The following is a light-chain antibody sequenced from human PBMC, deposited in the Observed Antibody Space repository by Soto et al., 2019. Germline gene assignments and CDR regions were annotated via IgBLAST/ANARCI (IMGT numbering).Light chain of an antibody. CDR1: QTVFYSYHNKDY. V-gene: IGKV4-1*01. J-gene: IGKJ4*01. CDR2: WAS. Sequence: DIVMTQSPDSLAVSLGERATINCKSSQTVFYSYHNKDYLAWYQQQPGQAPRVLIYWASTRESGVPDRFSGSGSGTDFTLTISSLQAEDVSVYYCQQYYTTPLTFGGGTKVEIK. CDR3: QQYYTTPLT.